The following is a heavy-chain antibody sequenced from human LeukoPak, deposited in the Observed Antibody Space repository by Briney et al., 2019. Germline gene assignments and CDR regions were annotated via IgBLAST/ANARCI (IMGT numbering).Heavy chain of an antibody. J-gene: IGHJ4*02. CDR1: GYSFTSYW. V-gene: IGHV5-10-1*01. CDR3: ASYPLRYFDWYESDY. D-gene: IGHD3-9*01. Sequence: GESLKISCKGSGYSFTSYWISWVRQMPGKGLEWMGRIDPSDSYTNYSPSFQGHVTISADKSISTAYLQWSSLKASDTATYYCASYPLRYFDWYESDYWGQGTLVTVSS. CDR2: IDPSDSYT.